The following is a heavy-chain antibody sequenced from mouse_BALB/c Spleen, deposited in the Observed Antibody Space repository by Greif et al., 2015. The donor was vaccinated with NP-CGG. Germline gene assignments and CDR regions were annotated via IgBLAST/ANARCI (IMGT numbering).Heavy chain of an antibody. Sequence: EVQLQQSGAELVKPGASVKLSCTASGFNIKDTYMHWVKQRPEQGLEWIGRIDPANGNTKYDPKFQGKATITADTSSNTAYLQLSSRTSEDTAVYYCARSNSLLRLHWYFDVWGAGTTVTVSS. V-gene: IGHV14-3*02. CDR3: ARSNSLLRLHWYFDV. J-gene: IGHJ1*01. CDR2: IDPANGNT. D-gene: IGHD1-2*01. CDR1: GFNIKDTY.